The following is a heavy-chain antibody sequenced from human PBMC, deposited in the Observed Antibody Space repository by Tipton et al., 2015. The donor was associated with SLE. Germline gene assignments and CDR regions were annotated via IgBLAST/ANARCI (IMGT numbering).Heavy chain of an antibody. CDR3: ARGSLAAAGRWFDP. D-gene: IGHD6-13*01. CDR2: INHSGST. V-gene: IGHV4-34*01. Sequence: TLSLTCAVYGGSFSGYYWSWIRQPPGKGLEWIGEINHSGSTNYNPSLKSRVTISVDTSKNQFSLKLSSVTAADTAVYYCARGSLAAAGRWFDPWGQGTLVTVSS. J-gene: IGHJ5*02. CDR1: GGSFSGYY.